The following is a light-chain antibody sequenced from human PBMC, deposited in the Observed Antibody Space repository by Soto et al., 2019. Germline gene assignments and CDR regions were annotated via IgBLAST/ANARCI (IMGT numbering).Light chain of an antibody. CDR1: QSISNH. CDR2: GAS. V-gene: IGKV1-39*01. CDR3: QQSYSSPPT. Sequence: DIQITPSASSLSVSVEDRVSIICRASQSISNHLTWYQQKPGKAPKLLIFGASSLQSGVPSRFSGSRSGPDFTLTISSLQPEDFATYYCQQSYSSPPTFGQGTTVDIK. J-gene: IGKJ1*01.